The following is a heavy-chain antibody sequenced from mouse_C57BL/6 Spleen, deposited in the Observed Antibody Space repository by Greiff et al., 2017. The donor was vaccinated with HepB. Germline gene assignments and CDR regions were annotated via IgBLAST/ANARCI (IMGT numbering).Heavy chain of an antibody. CDR3: ARPDYYGSSYWFAY. J-gene: IGHJ3*01. D-gene: IGHD1-1*01. V-gene: IGHV1-61*01. CDR2: IYPSDSET. CDR1: GYTFTSYW. Sequence: QVQLKQPGAELVRPGSSVKLSCKASGYTFTSYWMDWVKQRPGQGLEWIGNIYPSDSETHYNQKFKDKATLTVDKSSSTAYMQLSSLTSEDSAVYYCARPDYYGSSYWFAYWGQGTLVTVSA.